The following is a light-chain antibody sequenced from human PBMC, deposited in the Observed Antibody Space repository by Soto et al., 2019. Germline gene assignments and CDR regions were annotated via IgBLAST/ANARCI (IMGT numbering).Light chain of an antibody. V-gene: IGKV3-15*01. CDR1: RRISSN. Sequence: ILLTQSPATLSLSPVESPSLSCRASRRISSNLAGYQQKPGQAPRLLIYDAATRATGIPARFSGGGCGTEFTLTINSLQSEDFAVYYCQQYHIWPPRTFGPGTKVDIK. J-gene: IGKJ1*01. CDR2: DAA. CDR3: QQYHIWPPRT.